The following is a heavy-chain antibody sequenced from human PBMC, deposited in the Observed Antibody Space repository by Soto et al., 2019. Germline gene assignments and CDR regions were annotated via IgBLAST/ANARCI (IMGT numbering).Heavy chain of an antibody. V-gene: IGHV1-24*01. CDR3: ATASLGVGATAGFGY. D-gene: IGHD1-26*01. Sequence: ASVKVSCKVSGYTLTELSMHWVRQAPGKGLEWMGGFDPEDGETIYAQKFQGRVTMTEDTSTDTAYMELSSLRSEDTAVYYCATASLGVGATAGFGYWGQGTLVTVSS. J-gene: IGHJ4*02. CDR2: FDPEDGET. CDR1: GYTLTELS.